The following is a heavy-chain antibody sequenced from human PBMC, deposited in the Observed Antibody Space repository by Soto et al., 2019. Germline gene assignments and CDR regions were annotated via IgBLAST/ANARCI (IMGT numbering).Heavy chain of an antibody. CDR1: GFTFTSSA. V-gene: IGHV1-58*02. CDR3: ARDGRKADYYYYYYMDV. Sequence: SVKVSCKASGFTFTSSAMQWVRQARGQRLEWIGWIIVGSGSTNYAQKFQGWVTMTRDMSTSTAYMELSRLRSDDTAVYYCARDGRKADYYYYYYMDVWGKGTTVNVSS. CDR2: IIVGSGST. J-gene: IGHJ6*03.